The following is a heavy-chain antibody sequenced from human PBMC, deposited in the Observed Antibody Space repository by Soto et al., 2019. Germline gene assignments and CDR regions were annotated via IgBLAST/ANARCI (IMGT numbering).Heavy chain of an antibody. Sequence: LRLSCAASGFTFSSYWMSWVRQAPGKGLEWVANIKQDGSEKYYVDSVKGRFTISRDNAKNSLYLQMNSLRAEDTAVYYCARGMDCSSTSCWHYYYYGMDVWGQGTTVTVSS. CDR3: ARGMDCSSTSCWHYYYYGMDV. CDR1: GFTFSSYW. CDR2: IKQDGSEK. V-gene: IGHV3-7*01. D-gene: IGHD2-2*01. J-gene: IGHJ6*01.